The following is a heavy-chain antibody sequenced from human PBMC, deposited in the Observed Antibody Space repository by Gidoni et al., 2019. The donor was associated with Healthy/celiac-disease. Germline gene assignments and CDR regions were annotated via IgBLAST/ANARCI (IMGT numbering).Heavy chain of an antibody. CDR3: ARDDCSTSCFFDY. CDR1: GGSVSSGSYY. D-gene: IGHD2-2*01. CDR2: IYYSGST. J-gene: IGHJ4*02. Sequence: QVQLQESGPGLVKPSETLSPTCTVPGGSVSSGSYYWSWIRQPPGKGLEWIGYIYYSGSTNYNPSLKSRVTMSVDTSKNQFSLKLSSVTAADTAVYYCARDDCSTSCFFDYWGQGTLVTVSS. V-gene: IGHV4-61*01.